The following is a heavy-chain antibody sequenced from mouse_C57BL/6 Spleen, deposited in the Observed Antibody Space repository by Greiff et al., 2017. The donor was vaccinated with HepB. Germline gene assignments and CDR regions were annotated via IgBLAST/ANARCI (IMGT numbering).Heavy chain of an antibody. J-gene: IGHJ2*01. CDR3: ARLGYYFDD. Sequence: EVKVVESGGGLVQPGGSLSLSCAASGFTFTDYYMSWVRQPPGKALEWLGFIRNKANGYTTEYSASVKGRFTISRDNSQSILYLQMNALRAEDSATYYCARLGYYFDDWGQGTTLTVSS. CDR1: GFTFTDYY. CDR2: IRNKANGYTT. V-gene: IGHV7-3*01.